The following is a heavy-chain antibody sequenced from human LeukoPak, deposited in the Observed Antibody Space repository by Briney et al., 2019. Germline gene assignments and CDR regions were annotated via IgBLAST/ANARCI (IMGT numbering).Heavy chain of an antibody. V-gene: IGHV3-23*03. CDR3: AEIAPYDSSGYHPYY. J-gene: IGHJ4*02. Sequence: PGGSLRLSCAASGFTFSSYAMSWVRQAPGKGLEWVSVIYSGGSTYYADSVKGRFTISRDNSKNTLYLQMNSLRAEDTAVYYCAEIAPYDSSGYHPYYWGQGTLVTVSS. CDR1: GFTFSSYA. D-gene: IGHD3-22*01. CDR2: IYSGGST.